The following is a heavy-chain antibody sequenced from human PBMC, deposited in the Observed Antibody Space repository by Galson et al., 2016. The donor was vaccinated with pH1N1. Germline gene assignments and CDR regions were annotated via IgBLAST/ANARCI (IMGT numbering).Heavy chain of an antibody. CDR2: ISWNSGSI. Sequence: SLRLSCAASGFTLDDYAMYWVRQAPGKGLEWVSGISWNSGSIGYADSVKGRFTISRDNAKNSLYLQMSSLRAEETALYYCAKAGGYSYGYFDYWGQGTLVTVSS. D-gene: IGHD5-18*01. J-gene: IGHJ4*02. CDR1: GFTLDDYA. CDR3: AKAGGYSYGYFDY. V-gene: IGHV3-9*01.